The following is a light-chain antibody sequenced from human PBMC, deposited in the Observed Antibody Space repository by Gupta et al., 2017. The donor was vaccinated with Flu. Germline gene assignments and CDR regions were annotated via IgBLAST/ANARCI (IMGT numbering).Light chain of an antibody. Sequence: AIRMTQSPSSFSASTGDRVTITCRASQGISSYLAWYQQKPGKAPKLLIYAASTLQSGVPSRFSGSGSGTDFTLTISCLQSEDFATYYCQQYYSYPLTPGGGTKVEIK. J-gene: IGKJ4*01. CDR3: QQYYSYPLT. V-gene: IGKV1-8*01. CDR1: QGISSY. CDR2: AAS.